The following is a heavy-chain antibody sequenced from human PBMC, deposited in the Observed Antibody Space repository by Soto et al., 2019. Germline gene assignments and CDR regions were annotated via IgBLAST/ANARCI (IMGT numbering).Heavy chain of an antibody. CDR2: ISYDGSNK. CDR1: GFTFSSYG. Sequence: SLRLSCAASGFTFSSYGMHWVRQAPGKGLEWVAVISYDGSNKYYADSVKGRFTISRDNSKNTLYLQMNSLRAEDTAVYYCAKDRVESLVVVAAMAPDYWGQGTLVTVSS. J-gene: IGHJ4*02. CDR3: AKDRVESLVVVAAMAPDY. D-gene: IGHD2-15*01. V-gene: IGHV3-30*18.